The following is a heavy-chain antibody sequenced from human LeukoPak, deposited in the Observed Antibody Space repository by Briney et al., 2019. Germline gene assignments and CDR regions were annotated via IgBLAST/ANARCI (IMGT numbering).Heavy chain of an antibody. CDR3: ARYTTAGYSSGWYGPSFDY. V-gene: IGHV3-7*01. CDR2: IKQDGSEK. CDR1: GVTFSSYW. J-gene: IGHJ4*02. Sequence: GGSLRLSCAASGVTFSSYWMNWVRQAPGEGLEWVANIKQDGSEKYYVDSVKGRFTISRDNAKNSLYLQMNSLRAEDTAVYYCARYTTAGYSSGWYGPSFDYWGQGTLVTVSS. D-gene: IGHD6-19*01.